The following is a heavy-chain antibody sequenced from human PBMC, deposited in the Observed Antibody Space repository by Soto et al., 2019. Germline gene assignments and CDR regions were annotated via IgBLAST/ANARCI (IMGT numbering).Heavy chain of an antibody. V-gene: IGHV4-59*01. CDR3: ARRWGTSADF. D-gene: IGHD7-27*01. CDR1: GGSISSYY. Sequence: QVQLQESGPGLVKPSETLSLTCTVSGGSISSYYWSWIRQPPGKGLEWIGYIYYSGSTNYNPSLKSRVTISVDTSKNQSFLKVSSVTAANTAVYCCARRWGTSADFWGQGTLVTVSS. CDR2: IYYSGST. J-gene: IGHJ4*02.